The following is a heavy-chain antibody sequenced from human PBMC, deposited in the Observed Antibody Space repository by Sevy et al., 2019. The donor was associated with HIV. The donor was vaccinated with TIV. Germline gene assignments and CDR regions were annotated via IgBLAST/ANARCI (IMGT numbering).Heavy chain of an antibody. V-gene: IGHV3-48*03. Sequence: GGSLRLSCAASGFTFSSYEMNWVRQAPGKGLEWVSYISNSGTTISDSDSVRGRFSISRDNARNSLYLQMNSLGAEDTAVYYYARYLPPSATTVAYFDYWGQGTLVTVSS. D-gene: IGHD4-17*01. CDR1: GFTFSSYE. J-gene: IGHJ4*02. CDR3: ARYLPPSATTVAYFDY. CDR2: ISNSGTTI.